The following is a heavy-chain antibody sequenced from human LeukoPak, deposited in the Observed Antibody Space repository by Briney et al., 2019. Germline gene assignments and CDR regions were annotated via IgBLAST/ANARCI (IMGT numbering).Heavy chain of an antibody. D-gene: IGHD2-15*01. V-gene: IGHV1-18*01. CDR3: ARGPYCSGGSCYSGDAFDI. CDR2: ISAYNGNT. CDR1: GYTFTSYG. J-gene: IGHJ3*02. Sequence: ASVKVSCKASGYTFTSYGISWVRQAPGQGLEWMGWISAYNGNTNYAQKLQGRVTMTTDTSTSTAYMELRSLRSGDTAVYYCARGPYCSGGSCYSGDAFDIWGQGTMVTVSS.